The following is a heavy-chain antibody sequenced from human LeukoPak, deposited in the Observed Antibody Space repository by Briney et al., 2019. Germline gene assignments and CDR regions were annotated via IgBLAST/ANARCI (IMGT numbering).Heavy chain of an antibody. CDR2: ISYDGTTK. V-gene: IGHV3-30-3*01. CDR3: TRDQWEPLFNYYYGMDV. Sequence: PGMSLRLSCAVSEVNFRHYAIHWVRQAPGKGLEWVAVISYDGTTKHYADSVKGRLTPSRDSSKNTLFLQMNSLRLEDTAVYYCTRDQWEPLFNYYYGMDVWGQGTTVTVSS. J-gene: IGHJ6*02. CDR1: EVNFRHYA. D-gene: IGHD1-26*01.